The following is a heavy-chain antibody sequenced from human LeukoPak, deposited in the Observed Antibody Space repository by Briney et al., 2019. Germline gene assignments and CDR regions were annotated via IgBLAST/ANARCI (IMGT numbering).Heavy chain of an antibody. CDR3: AKVPNGLTYYYYYMDV. Sequence: PGGSLRLSCAASGFTFRSYPMSWVRQAPGKGLEWASTISGRGDRTYYADSVKGRFTISRDNSKNTLYVQMNSLRGEDAAVYYCAKVPNGLTYYYYYMDVWGKGTTVTVSS. CDR1: GFTFRSYP. V-gene: IGHV3-23*01. J-gene: IGHJ6*03. CDR2: ISGRGDRT. D-gene: IGHD2-8*01.